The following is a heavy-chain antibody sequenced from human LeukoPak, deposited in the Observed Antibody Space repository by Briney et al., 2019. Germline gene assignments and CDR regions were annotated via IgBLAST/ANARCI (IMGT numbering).Heavy chain of an antibody. V-gene: IGHV6-1*01. J-gene: IGHJ6*02. CDR2: TYYRSKWFN. CDR3: ARSLDRKMDV. Sequence: SQTLSLTCAISGDTISSNSAVWYWFRQSPSRGLEWLGRTYYRSKWFNDYAVSVKSRVIFNPDTSKNQFSLHLNSVTPEDTAVYYCARSLDRKMDVGGQGTTVTVSS. CDR1: GDTISSNSAV.